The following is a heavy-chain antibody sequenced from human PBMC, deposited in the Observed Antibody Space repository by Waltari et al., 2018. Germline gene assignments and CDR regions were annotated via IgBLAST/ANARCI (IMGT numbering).Heavy chain of an antibody. CDR3: ARVPSGDLVDS. J-gene: IGHJ4*02. CDR1: GGSISRGSYY. CDR2: IYTSGNT. V-gene: IGHV4-61*09. Sequence: QVRLQESGPGLVKPSETLSLACSVSGGSISRGSYYWSWVRQPAGKGLEWIGYIYTSGNTNYNPSLMGRVTISVDTSKNQFSLKLSSVTAADTAVYYCARVPSGDLVDSWGQGTLVTVSS. D-gene: IGHD3-10*01.